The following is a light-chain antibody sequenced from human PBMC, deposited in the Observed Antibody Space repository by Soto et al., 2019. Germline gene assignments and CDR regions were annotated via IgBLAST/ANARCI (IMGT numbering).Light chain of an antibody. Sequence: QSVLTQPASVSGSPGQSITISCTGTSSDVGGYNYVSWYQQHPGKAPKLMIYDVSNRPSGVSNRFSGSKSGNTASLTLSGLQAEVEADYYCSSYTSSRTLVFGGGSKRTVL. CDR2: DVS. J-gene: IGLJ2*01. CDR3: SSYTSSRTLV. CDR1: SSDVGGYNY. V-gene: IGLV2-14*01.